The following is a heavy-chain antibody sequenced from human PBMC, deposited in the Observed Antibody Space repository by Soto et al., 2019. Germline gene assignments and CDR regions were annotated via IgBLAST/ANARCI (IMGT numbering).Heavy chain of an antibody. CDR3: ARTDKFNSQSSGWANRFDY. CDR2: LTGGGTT. Sequence: EVQLLESGGGLVHPGESLTLFCAASGFTFNNYAMTWVRQAPGKGLEWVSTLTGGGTTHYGDTVKGRFTISRDNSKSTVYLQMNSLRAEDTAVYYCARTDKFNSQSSGWANRFDYWGQGTLVSVSS. V-gene: IGHV3-23*01. D-gene: IGHD6-19*01. CDR1: GFTFNNYA. J-gene: IGHJ4*02.